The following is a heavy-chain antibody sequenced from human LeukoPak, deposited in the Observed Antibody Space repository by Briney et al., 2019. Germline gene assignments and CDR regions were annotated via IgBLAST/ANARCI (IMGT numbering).Heavy chain of an antibody. D-gene: IGHD2-15*01. CDR3: ARGSGGTYYYYMDV. V-gene: IGHV3-33*01. J-gene: IGHJ6*03. Sequence: GGSLRLSCAASGFTFGSYGMHWVRQAPGKGLEWVAVIWYDGSNKYYADSVKGRFTISRDSSKNTLYLQMNSLRAEDTAVYYCARGSGGTYYYYMDVWGKGTTVTVSS. CDR2: IWYDGSNK. CDR1: GFTFGSYG.